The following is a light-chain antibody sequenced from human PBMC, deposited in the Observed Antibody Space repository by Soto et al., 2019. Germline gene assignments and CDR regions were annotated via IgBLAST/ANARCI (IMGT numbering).Light chain of an antibody. J-gene: IGKJ1*01. CDR1: QSDLYNVNNKNY. V-gene: IGKV4-1*01. CDR2: WAS. Sequence: EIVMTQSPDSLAVTLVERARIKCMSIQSDLYNVNNKNYLGWYQQKAGQPPKLLLYWASYRESGVPDRFSGSGSGTDFALTISSLQAEDVAVYYCQQYYDTPWTFGQGTKVDIK. CDR3: QQYYDTPWT.